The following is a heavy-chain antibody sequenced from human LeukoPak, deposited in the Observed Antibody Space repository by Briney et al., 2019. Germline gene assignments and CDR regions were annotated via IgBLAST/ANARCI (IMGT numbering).Heavy chain of an antibody. Sequence: PSETLSLTCTVSGGSISSGSYYWSWIRQPAGKGLEWIGRIYTSGSTNYNPSLKSRVTISVDTSKNQFSLKLSSVTAADTAVYYCARGEGYGSGSHDGDYWGQGTLVTVSS. CDR3: ARGEGYGSGSHDGDY. D-gene: IGHD3-10*01. V-gene: IGHV4-61*02. CDR2: IYTSGST. CDR1: GGSISSGSYY. J-gene: IGHJ4*02.